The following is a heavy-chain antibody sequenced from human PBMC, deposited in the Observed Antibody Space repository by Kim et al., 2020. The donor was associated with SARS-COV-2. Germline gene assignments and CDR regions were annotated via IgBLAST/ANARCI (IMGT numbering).Heavy chain of an antibody. CDR3: ARGQVAARPVHYYYYMDV. J-gene: IGHJ6*03. CDR1: GGSFSGYY. Sequence: SETLSLTCAVYGGSFSGYYWSWIRQPPGKGLEWIGEINHSGSTNYNPSLKSRVTISVDTSKNQFSLKLSSVTAADTAVYYCARGQVAARPVHYYYYMDVWGKGTTVTVSS. CDR2: INHSGST. V-gene: IGHV4-34*01. D-gene: IGHD6-6*01.